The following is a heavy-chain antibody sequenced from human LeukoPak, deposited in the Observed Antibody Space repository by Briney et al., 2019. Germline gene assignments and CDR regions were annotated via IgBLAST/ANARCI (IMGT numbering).Heavy chain of an antibody. CDR2: ISPYNGNT. Sequence: ASVKVSCKASGYTFTSYGISWVRQAPGQGLEWMGWISPYNGNTNYAQKLQGRVTITTDTSTSTAYMELRSLRSDDTAVYYCALTYYYGSANNWFDPWGQGTLVTVSS. J-gene: IGHJ5*02. CDR3: ALTYYYGSANNWFDP. V-gene: IGHV1-18*01. D-gene: IGHD3-10*01. CDR1: GYTFTSYG.